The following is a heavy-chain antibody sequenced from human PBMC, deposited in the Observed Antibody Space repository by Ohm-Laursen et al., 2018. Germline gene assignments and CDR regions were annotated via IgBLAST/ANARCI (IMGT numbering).Heavy chain of an antibody. CDR1: GFAVSSNY. D-gene: IGHD2-21*01. CDR2: IKQDGSER. J-gene: IGHJ6*02. V-gene: IGHV3-7*01. Sequence: SLRLSCAASGFAVSSNYMNWVRQAPGKGLECVAYIKQDGSERFYADSVKGRLTISRDNSKNSLFLQMNSLRADDTAIYYCARGRAYMDVWGQGTTVTVSS. CDR3: ARGRAYMDV.